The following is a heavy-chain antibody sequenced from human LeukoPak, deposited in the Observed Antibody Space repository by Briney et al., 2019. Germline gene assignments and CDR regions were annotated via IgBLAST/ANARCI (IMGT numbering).Heavy chain of an antibody. CDR3: ARAYSERYGLGYYYVDV. J-gene: IGHJ6*03. Sequence: PGGSLRLSCAASGFTFSTFSMNWVRQAPGKGLEWVSSISSSSSYIYYADSVKGRFTISRDNAKKSLYLQMNSLRVEDTAVYYCARAYSERYGLGYYYVDVWGKGTTVTVSS. CDR1: GFTFSTFS. V-gene: IGHV3-21*01. CDR2: ISSSSSYI. D-gene: IGHD1-26*01.